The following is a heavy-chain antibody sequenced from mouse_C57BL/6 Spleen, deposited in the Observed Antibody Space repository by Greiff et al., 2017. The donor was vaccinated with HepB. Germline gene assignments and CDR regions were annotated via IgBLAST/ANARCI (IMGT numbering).Heavy chain of an antibody. CDR2: INPNNGGT. J-gene: IGHJ4*01. Sequence: EVQLQQSGPELVKPGASVKMSCKASGYTFTDYNMHWVKQSHGKSLEWIGYINPNNGGTSYNQKFKGKATLTVNKSSSTAYMELRSLTSEDSAVYYCARAGGRWLLYAMDYWGQGTSVTVSS. CDR1: GYTFTDYN. D-gene: IGHD2-3*01. V-gene: IGHV1-22*01. CDR3: ARAGGRWLLYAMDY.